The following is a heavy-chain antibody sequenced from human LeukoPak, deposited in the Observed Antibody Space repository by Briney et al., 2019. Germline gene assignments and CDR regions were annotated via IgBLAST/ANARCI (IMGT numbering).Heavy chain of an antibody. Sequence: VGSLRLSRAASGFTPSSYSMHCVRETPGKGLVWVSRMNSDRRSTSYAESVKGRFTISRANAKNTLYLQMNSLRAEDTAVSYCPRSYYDSSALDYWGQGTLVTVSS. V-gene: IGHV3-74*01. CDR1: GFTPSSYS. D-gene: IGHD3-22*01. J-gene: IGHJ4*02. CDR2: MNSDRRST. CDR3: PRSYYDSSALDY.